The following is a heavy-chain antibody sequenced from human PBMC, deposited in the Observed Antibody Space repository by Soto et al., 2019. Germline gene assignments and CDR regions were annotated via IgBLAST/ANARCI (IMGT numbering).Heavy chain of an antibody. D-gene: IGHD3-3*01. CDR2: FDPEDGET. CDR1: GYTLTELS. Sequence: ASVKVSCKVSGYTLTELSMHWVRQAPGKGLEWMGGFDPEDGETIYAQKFQGRVTMTEDTSTDTAYMELSSLRSEDTAVYYCATVGGLDFWSVHTAVVNDYWGQGTLVTVSS. J-gene: IGHJ4*02. CDR3: ATVGGLDFWSVHTAVVNDY. V-gene: IGHV1-24*01.